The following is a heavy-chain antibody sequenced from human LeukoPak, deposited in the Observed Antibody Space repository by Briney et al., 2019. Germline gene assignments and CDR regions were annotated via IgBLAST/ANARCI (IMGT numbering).Heavy chain of an antibody. CDR1: GGSISSSSYY. Sequence: PSETLSLTCTVSGGSISSSSYYWSWIRQPPGKGLEWIGYIYYSGSTNYNPSLKSRVTISVDTSKNQFSLKLSSVTAADTAVYYCARQGFSCGGDCYPNHFDYWGQGTLVTVSS. CDR3: ARQGFSCGGDCYPNHFDY. J-gene: IGHJ4*02. CDR2: IYYSGST. V-gene: IGHV4-61*05. D-gene: IGHD2-21*02.